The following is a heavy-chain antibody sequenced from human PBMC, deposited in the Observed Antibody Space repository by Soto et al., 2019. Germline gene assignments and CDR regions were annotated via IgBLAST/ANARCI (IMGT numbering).Heavy chain of an antibody. V-gene: IGHV4-38-2*02. J-gene: IGHJ5*02. CDR3: AREGGYCSSTSCYDWFDP. CDR2: IYHSGST. CDR1: GYSIISGYY. Sequence: PSETLSLTCAVSGYSIISGYYWGLIRQPPGKGLEWIGSIYHSGSTYYNPSLKSRVTISVDTSKNQFSLKLSSVTAADTAVYYCAREGGYCSSTSCYDWFDPWGQGTLVTV. D-gene: IGHD2-2*01.